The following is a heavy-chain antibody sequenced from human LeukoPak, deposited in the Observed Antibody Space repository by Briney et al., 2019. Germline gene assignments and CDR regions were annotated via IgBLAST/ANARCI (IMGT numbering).Heavy chain of an antibody. Sequence: ASETLSLTCAVYGGSFSGYYWSWIRQPPGKGLEWIGEINHSGSTNYNPSLKSRVTISVDTSKNQFSLKLSSVTAADTAVYYCARHGAAAGYYYYYYMDVWGKGTTVTISS. CDR3: ARHGAAAGYYYYYYMDV. V-gene: IGHV4-34*01. D-gene: IGHD6-13*01. J-gene: IGHJ6*03. CDR2: INHSGST. CDR1: GGSFSGYY.